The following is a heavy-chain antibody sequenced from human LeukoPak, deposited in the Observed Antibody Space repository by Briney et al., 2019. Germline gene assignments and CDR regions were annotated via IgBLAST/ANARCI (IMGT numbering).Heavy chain of an antibody. Sequence: SETLSLTCTVSGGSISSSSYYCGWIRQPPGKGLEWIGSIYYSGSTYYNPSLKSRVTISVDTSKNQFSLKLSSVTAADTAVYYCARVRNQAWFDPWGQGTLVTVSS. CDR2: IYYSGST. J-gene: IGHJ5*02. D-gene: IGHD1-14*01. V-gene: IGHV4-39*07. CDR1: GGSISSSSYY. CDR3: ARVRNQAWFDP.